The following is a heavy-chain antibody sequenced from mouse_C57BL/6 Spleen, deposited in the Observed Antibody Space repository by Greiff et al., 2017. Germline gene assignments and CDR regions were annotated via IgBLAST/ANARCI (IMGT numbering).Heavy chain of an antibody. Sequence: EVQLQQSGAELVRPGASVKLSCTASGFNIKDDYMHWVKQRPEQGLEWIGWIDPENGDTEYASKFQGKATITADTSSNTAYLQLSSLKSEDTAVYYCTTTITRAMDYWGQGTSGTVSS. CDR3: TTTITRAMDY. D-gene: IGHD2-4*01. CDR1: GFNIKDDY. J-gene: IGHJ4*01. V-gene: IGHV14-4*01. CDR2: IDPENGDT.